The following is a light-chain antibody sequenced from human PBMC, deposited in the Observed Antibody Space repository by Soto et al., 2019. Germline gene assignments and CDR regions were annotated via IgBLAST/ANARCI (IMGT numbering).Light chain of an antibody. CDR3: CSYSGISTPVV. V-gene: IGLV2-23*01. CDR2: QAT. J-gene: IGLJ2*01. Sequence: QSVLTQPASVSGSPGQSITISCTGTSSDLVSWYLQYSDKAPKLILYQATKRPSGVSHRFSGSKSGDTASLTISGLQSEDEAEYHCCSYSGISTPVVCGGGTQLTVL. CDR1: SSDL.